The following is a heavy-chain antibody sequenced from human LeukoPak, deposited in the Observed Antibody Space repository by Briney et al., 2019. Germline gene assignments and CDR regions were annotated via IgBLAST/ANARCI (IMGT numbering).Heavy chain of an antibody. CDR1: GYTFTGYY. CDR2: INPNSGST. D-gene: IGHD1-1*01. Sequence: ASVKVSCKASGYTFTGYYMHWVRQAPGQGLEWMGWINPNSGSTNYAQKFQGRVTMTRDTSISTAYMELSSLRSDDTAVYYCARPPTGTWHWFDPWGQGTLVTVSS. V-gene: IGHV1-2*02. J-gene: IGHJ5*02. CDR3: ARPPTGTWHWFDP.